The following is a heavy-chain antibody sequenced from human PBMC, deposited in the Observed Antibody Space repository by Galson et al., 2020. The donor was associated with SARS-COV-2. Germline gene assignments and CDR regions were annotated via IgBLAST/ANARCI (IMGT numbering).Heavy chain of an antibody. Sequence: QLGESLKISCAASGFIFSGYAMHWVRQAPGKGLEHVSAISGNGERTYYGDSVKVRFTVSRDNSKNTLFLQMGSLRVEDTAVYYCARDRAWNDVRSAFDIWGQGTMVSVSS. CDR3: ARDRAWNDVRSAFDI. CDR2: ISGNGERT. D-gene: IGHD1-1*01. CDR1: GFIFSGYA. V-gene: IGHV3-64*02. J-gene: IGHJ3*02.